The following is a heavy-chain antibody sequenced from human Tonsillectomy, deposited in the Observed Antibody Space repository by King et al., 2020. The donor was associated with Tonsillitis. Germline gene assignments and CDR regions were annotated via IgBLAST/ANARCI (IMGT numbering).Heavy chain of an antibody. J-gene: IGHJ5*01. CDR3: ARDFAAGWFEF. D-gene: IGHD6-13*01. CDR2: IKHDGSEK. V-gene: IGHV3-7*03. Sequence: VQLVESGGGLVLPGGSLRLSCAASGFSFSNYWMSWVRQAPGKGLEWLANIKHDGSEKYYVDSVKGRFSISRDNAKNSVYLQMNSLRAGDTAVYYCARDFAAGWFEFWGQGTLVTVSS. CDR1: GFSFSNYW.